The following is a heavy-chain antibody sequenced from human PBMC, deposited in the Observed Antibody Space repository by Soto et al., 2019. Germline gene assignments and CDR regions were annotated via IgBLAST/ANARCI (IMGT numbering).Heavy chain of an antibody. J-gene: IGHJ6*02. V-gene: IGHV1-46*01. CDR1: GYTFTRYY. D-gene: IGHD6-13*01. Sequence: ASVKLSCKASGYTFTRYYRHWVRQAPGQGLEWMGIINPSGGSTSYAQKFQGRVTMTRDTSTSTVYMELSSLRSEDTAVYYCAWLAAAGMDPKANYYYYGMDVWGQGTTVTVSS. CDR2: INPSGGST. CDR3: AWLAAAGMDPKANYYYYGMDV.